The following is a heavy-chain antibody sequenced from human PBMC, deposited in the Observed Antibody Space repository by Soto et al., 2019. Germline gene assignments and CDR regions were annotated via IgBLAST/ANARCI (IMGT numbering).Heavy chain of an antibody. CDR3: AKDSYGSGTDYFYGMDV. CDR1: GFSFSSYA. CDR2: ISAGGGRT. J-gene: IGHJ6*02. D-gene: IGHD3-10*01. Sequence: GGSLRLSCAASGFSFSSYAMSWVRQAPGKGLEWVSSISAGGGRTHYADSVKGRFTISRVNSENTLFVQMNSLRPEDTAVYYCAKDSYGSGTDYFYGMDVRGQGTTVTVSS. V-gene: IGHV3-23*01.